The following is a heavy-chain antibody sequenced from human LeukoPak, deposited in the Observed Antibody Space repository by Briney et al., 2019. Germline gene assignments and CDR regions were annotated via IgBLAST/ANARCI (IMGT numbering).Heavy chain of an antibody. Sequence: GGSLRLSCAASGFTFSSYGMHWVRQAPGKGLEWVAVISYAGSDKYYADSVKGRFTISRDNSKNTLYLQMNSLRTEDTAVYYCAKDFNYYDSSGYYYVDYWGQGTLVTVSS. CDR2: ISYAGSDK. CDR3: AKDFNYYDSSGYYYVDY. V-gene: IGHV3-30*18. D-gene: IGHD3-22*01. J-gene: IGHJ4*02. CDR1: GFTFSSYG.